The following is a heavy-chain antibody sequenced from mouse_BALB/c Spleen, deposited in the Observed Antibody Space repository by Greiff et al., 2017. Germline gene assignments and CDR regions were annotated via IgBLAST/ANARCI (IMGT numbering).Heavy chain of an antibody. J-gene: IGHJ2*01. Sequence: EVQLHQSGPELVKPGASVKMSCKASGYTFTDYYMDWVKQSHGESFEWIGRVNPYNGGTSYNQKFKGKATLTVDKSSSTAYMELNSLTSEDSAVYYCARSGDYWGQGTTLTVSS. V-gene: IGHV1-19*01. D-gene: IGHD3-1*01. CDR1: GYTFTDYY. CDR2: VNPYNGGT. CDR3: ARSGDY.